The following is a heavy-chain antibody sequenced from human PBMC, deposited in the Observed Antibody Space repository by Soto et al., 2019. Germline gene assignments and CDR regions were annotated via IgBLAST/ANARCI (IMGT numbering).Heavy chain of an antibody. CDR3: ARVFGFGGMDV. CDR2: I. V-gene: IGHV4-31*03. D-gene: IGHD3-10*01. CDR1: GGSISSGGYY. Sequence: PSETLSLTCTVSGGSISSGGYYWSWIRQHPGKGLEWIGYIYYNPSLKSRVTISVDTSKNQFSLKLSSVTAADTAVYYCARVFGFGGMDVWGQGTTVTVSS. J-gene: IGHJ6*02.